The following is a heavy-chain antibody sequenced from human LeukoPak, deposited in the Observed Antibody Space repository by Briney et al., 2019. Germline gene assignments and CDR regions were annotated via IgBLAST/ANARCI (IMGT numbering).Heavy chain of an antibody. Sequence: GGSLRLSCAASGFTFSDYSMSWVRQAPGKGLEWISYIGGRGDGISYADSVKGRFIVSRDNAKNSLFLQMNRLRGEDTAIYFCAREIPGRIAADCWGQGTLVTVSS. CDR1: GFTFSDYS. CDR3: AREIPGRIAADC. V-gene: IGHV3-48*01. J-gene: IGHJ4*02. CDR2: IGGRGDGI. D-gene: IGHD2-15*01.